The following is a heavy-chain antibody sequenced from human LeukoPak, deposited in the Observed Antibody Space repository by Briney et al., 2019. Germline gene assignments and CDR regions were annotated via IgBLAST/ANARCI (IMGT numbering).Heavy chain of an antibody. Sequence: PGGSLRLSCAASGFTFSSYSMHWVRQAPGKGLVWVSRINSDGSSTSYADSVKGRFTISRDNAKNTLYLQMNSLRAEDTAVYYCARDRDDSSGYYSNWFDPWGQGTLVTVSS. CDR2: INSDGSST. J-gene: IGHJ5*02. V-gene: IGHV3-74*01. CDR1: GFTFSSYS. D-gene: IGHD3-22*01. CDR3: ARDRDDSSGYYSNWFDP.